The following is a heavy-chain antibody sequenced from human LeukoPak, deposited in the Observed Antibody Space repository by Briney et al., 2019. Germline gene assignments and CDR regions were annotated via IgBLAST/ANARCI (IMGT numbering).Heavy chain of an antibody. J-gene: IGHJ4*02. CDR3: ARDRRGVENYYDSSGYIMFDY. D-gene: IGHD3-22*01. V-gene: IGHV4-61*02. CDR1: GGSINSTDYY. Sequence: SETLSLTCTVSGGSINSTDYYWSWVRQPAGKGPEWIGRIYSTGITKYNPSLKSRVIISVDTSKNQFTLKLNSVTAADTAVYYCARDRRGVENYYDSSGYIMFDYWGQGTLVTVSS. CDR2: IYSTGIT.